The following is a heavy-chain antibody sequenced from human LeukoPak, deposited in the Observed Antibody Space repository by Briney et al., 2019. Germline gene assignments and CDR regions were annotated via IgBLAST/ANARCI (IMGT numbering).Heavy chain of an antibody. Sequence: SETLSLTCAVYGGSFSGYYWSWIRQPPGKGLEWIGEINHSGSTNYNPSLKSRVTISGDTSRNQFSLKLSSVTAADTAVYYCARRYCSSTSCPIDYWGQGTLVTVSS. J-gene: IGHJ4*02. CDR1: GGSFSGYY. CDR3: ARRYCSSTSCPIDY. V-gene: IGHV4-34*01. CDR2: INHSGST. D-gene: IGHD2-2*01.